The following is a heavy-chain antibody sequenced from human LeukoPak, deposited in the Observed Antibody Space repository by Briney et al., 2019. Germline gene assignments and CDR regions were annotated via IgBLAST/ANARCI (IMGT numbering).Heavy chain of an antibody. D-gene: IGHD1-26*01. CDR1: GFTFSSYS. Sequence: GGSLRFSCAASGFTFSSYSMNWVRQAPGKGLEWVSYISSSSYSTIYYADSVKGRFAISRDNAKNSLYLQMNSLRDEDTAVYYCARRAGRTFEYWGQGTLVTVSS. CDR2: ISSSSYSTI. CDR3: ARRAGRTFEY. J-gene: IGHJ4*02. V-gene: IGHV3-48*02.